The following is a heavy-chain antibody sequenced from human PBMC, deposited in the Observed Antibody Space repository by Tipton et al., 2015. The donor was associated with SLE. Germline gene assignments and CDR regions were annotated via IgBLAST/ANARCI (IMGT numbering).Heavy chain of an antibody. CDR1: GFTFSSYG. CDR3: ARHVTIFNYFDY. Sequence: LRLSCAASGFTFSSYGMHWIRQHPGKGLEWIGYIYYSGSTYYNPSLKSRVTISVDTSKNQFSLKLSSVTAADTAVYYCARHVTIFNYFDYWGQGTLVTVSS. V-gene: IGHV4-31*02. D-gene: IGHD3-3*01. CDR2: IYYSGST. J-gene: IGHJ4*02.